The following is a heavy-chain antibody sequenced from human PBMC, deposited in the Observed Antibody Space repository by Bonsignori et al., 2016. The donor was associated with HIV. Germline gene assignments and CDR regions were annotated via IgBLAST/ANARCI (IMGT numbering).Heavy chain of an antibody. D-gene: IGHD5-24*01. CDR3: AKEGDGDNWACFDY. V-gene: IGHV3-30*01. J-gene: IGHJ4*01. Sequence: QVQLVESGGGVVQPGRSLRLSCAASGFAFNQYAIHWVRQAPGKELEWVAVISTEGNNKHNADSVEGRFIISRDNSKNTLYLQMNDLRAEDTGVYYCAKEGDGDNWACFDYWG. CDR2: ISTEGNNK. CDR1: GFAFNQYA.